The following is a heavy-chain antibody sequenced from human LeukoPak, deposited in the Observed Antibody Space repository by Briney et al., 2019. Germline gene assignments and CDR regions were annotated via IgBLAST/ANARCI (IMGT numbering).Heavy chain of an antibody. CDR1: GNSISNTYY. CDR2: IYNSGDT. J-gene: IGHJ4*02. D-gene: IGHD1-26*01. Sequence: PSETLSLTCAVSGNSISNTYYLGWIRQPPGKEMEWIGSIYNSGDTHYNPSIKSRVTISVDTSKNQFSLKLSSVTASDTAVYYCARNSSGNYFDYWGQGTLVTVSS. V-gene: IGHV4-38-2*01. CDR3: ARNSSGNYFDY.